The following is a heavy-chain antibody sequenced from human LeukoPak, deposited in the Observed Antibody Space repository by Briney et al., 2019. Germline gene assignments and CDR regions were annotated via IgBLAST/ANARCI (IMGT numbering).Heavy chain of an antibody. CDR3: ARERPLIAAAGILWFDP. V-gene: IGHV1-69*05. Sequence: ASVKVSCKASGGTFSSYAISWVRQAPGQGLEWMGGIIPIFGTANYAQKFQGRVTITTDESTSTAYMELSSLRSEDTAVYYCARERPLIAAAGILWFDPWGQGTLVTVSS. D-gene: IGHD6-13*01. CDR1: GGTFSSYA. J-gene: IGHJ5*02. CDR2: IIPIFGTA.